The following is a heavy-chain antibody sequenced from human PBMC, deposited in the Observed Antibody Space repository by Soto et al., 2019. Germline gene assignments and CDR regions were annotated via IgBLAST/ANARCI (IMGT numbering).Heavy chain of an antibody. CDR3: AGRSLSSRTKQLDY. J-gene: IGHJ4*02. V-gene: IGHV4-4*02. D-gene: IGHD6-13*01. CDR2: IYHSGST. Sequence: SETLSLTCAVSGGSISSSNWWSWVRQPPGKGLEWIGEIYHSGSTNYNPSLKSRVTISVDKSKNQFSLKLSSVTAADTAVYYCAGRSLSSRTKQLDYWGQGTLVTSPQ. CDR1: GGSISSSNW.